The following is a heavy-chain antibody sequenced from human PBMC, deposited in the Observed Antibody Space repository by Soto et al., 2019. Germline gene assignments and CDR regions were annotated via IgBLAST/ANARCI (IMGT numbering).Heavy chain of an antibody. J-gene: IGHJ4*02. CDR3: ANRLGSF. CDR1: GGSFSTYY. V-gene: IGHV4-34*01. CDR2: THHSGST. Sequence: QVQLQQWGTGLLKPSETLSLTCAVYGGSFSTYYWAWIRQPPGKGLEWIGETHHSGSTTYSPSLISRVSISIDTSRNQFSLKLRAVTAADTGVYYCANRLGSFWGQGTLVTVSS. D-gene: IGHD3-16*01.